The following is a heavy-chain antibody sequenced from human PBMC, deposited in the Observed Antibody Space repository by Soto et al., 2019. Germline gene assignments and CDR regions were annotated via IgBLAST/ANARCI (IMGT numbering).Heavy chain of an antibody. V-gene: IGHV3-48*02. CDR2: ISSSSSTI. Sequence: EVQLVESGGGLVQPGGSLRLSCAASGFTFSSYSMNWVRQAPGKGLEWVSYISSSSSTIYYADSVKGRFTISRDNAKTSLYLQINSLRDEDTAVYYCARGSPLSSCSGENDYWGQGTLVTVSS. J-gene: IGHJ4*02. CDR3: ARGSPLSSCSGENDY. CDR1: GFTFSSYS. D-gene: IGHD3-10*02.